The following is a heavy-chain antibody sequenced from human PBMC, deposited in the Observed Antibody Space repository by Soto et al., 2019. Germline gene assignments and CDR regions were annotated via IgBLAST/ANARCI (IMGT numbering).Heavy chain of an antibody. Sequence: EVQLVESGGGLVQPGESLRLSCAASGFTFSNYWMHWVRQAPGKGLVWVSRIDSDGSRITSADFVKGRFTISRDNAKNTLYLHMNSLTAEDTAVYYCVRTSLVVAVATREDFWGQGTLVTVSS. CDR2: IDSDGSRI. CDR3: VRTSLVVAVATREDF. CDR1: GFTFSNYW. J-gene: IGHJ4*02. D-gene: IGHD2-15*01. V-gene: IGHV3-74*01.